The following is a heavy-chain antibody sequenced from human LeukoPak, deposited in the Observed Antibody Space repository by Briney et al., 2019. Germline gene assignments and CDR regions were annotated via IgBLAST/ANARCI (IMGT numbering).Heavy chain of an antibody. CDR2: ISSSSSYI. V-gene: IGHV3-21*01. CDR3: ARIEDDYGDYVFDY. D-gene: IGHD4-17*01. Sequence: GGSLRLSCAASGSTFSSYSMNWVRQAPGKGLEWVSSISSSSSYIYYADSVKGRFTISRDNAKNSLYLQMNSLRAEDTAVYYCARIEDDYGDYVFDYWGQGTLVTVSS. CDR1: GSTFSSYS. J-gene: IGHJ4*02.